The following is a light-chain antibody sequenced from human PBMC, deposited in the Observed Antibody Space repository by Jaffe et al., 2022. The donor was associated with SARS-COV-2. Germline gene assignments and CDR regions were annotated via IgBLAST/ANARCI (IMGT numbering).Light chain of an antibody. CDR2: DVS. CDR3: SSYTTSTTWV. V-gene: IGLV2-14*03. J-gene: IGLJ3*02. Sequence: QSALTQPASVSGSPGQSITISCTGTGSDIDNYNYVSWYQQHPGKAPKLMIYDVSDRPSGVSNRFSGSKSGNTASLTISGLQAEDEADYYCSSYTTSTTWVFGGGTKLTFL. CDR1: GSDIDNYNY.